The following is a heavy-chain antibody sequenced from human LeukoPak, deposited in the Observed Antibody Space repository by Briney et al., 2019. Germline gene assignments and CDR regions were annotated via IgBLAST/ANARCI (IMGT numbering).Heavy chain of an antibody. CDR3: ARSSSGWYFNDAFDI. D-gene: IGHD6-19*01. J-gene: IGHJ3*02. CDR2: IYHSGST. V-gene: IGHV4-4*02. Sequence: SGTLSLTCAVSGGSISSSNWWSWVRQPPGKGLEWIGEIYHSGSTNYDPSLKSRVTISVDKSKNQFSLKLSSVTAADTAVYYCARSSSGWYFNDAFDIWGQGTMVTVSS. CDR1: GGSISSSNW.